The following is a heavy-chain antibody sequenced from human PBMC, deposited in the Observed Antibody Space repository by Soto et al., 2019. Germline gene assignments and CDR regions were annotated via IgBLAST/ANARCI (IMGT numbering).Heavy chain of an antibody. CDR3: ASVTFGGVVLAH. J-gene: IGHJ4*02. D-gene: IGHD3-16*01. CDR2: VYFNGNT. Sequence: PSETLSLTCTVSAASFSKYYWTWIRQPPGKGLEWIGYVYFNGNTNYNPSLKRRVSISIDTSKNQISLTLNSVTVADTAVYYCASVTFGGVVLAHWGQGTLVTVSS. V-gene: IGHV4-59*01. CDR1: AASFSKYY.